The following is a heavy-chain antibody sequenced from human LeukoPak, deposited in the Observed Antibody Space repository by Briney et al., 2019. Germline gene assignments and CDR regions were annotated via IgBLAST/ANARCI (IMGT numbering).Heavy chain of an antibody. V-gene: IGHV4-39*01. CDR3: ANPPRWTYAGSLDY. Sequence: PSETLSLTCTVSGGSISSSSYYWGWIRQPPGKGLEWIGSIYSSGSTYYNPSLKSRVTISVDTSKNQFSLKLTSVAAADTAVYYLANPPRWTYAGSLDYWGQGTLVTVSS. J-gene: IGHJ4*02. CDR2: IYSSGST. D-gene: IGHD2-15*01. CDR1: GGSISSSSYY.